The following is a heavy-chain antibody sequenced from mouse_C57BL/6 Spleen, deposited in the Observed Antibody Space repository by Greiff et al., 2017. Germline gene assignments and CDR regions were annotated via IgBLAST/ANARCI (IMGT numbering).Heavy chain of an antibody. CDR2: IYPRDGST. V-gene: IGHV1-78*01. CDR3: ARAGFYDYDGFDY. D-gene: IGHD2-4*01. CDR1: GYTFTDHT. J-gene: IGHJ2*01. Sequence: QVQLQQSDAELVKPGASVKISCKVSGYTFTDHTIHWMKQRPEQGLEWIGYIYPRDGSTKYNEKFKGKATLTAAKSSSPAYMQLNSLTSEDSAVYFCARAGFYDYDGFDYWGQGTTLTVSS.